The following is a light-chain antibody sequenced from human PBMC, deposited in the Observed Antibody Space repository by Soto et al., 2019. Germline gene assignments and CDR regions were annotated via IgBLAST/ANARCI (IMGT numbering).Light chain of an antibody. Sequence: EIVLTQSPGTLALSLGDGATLSCRASQTVNRNYLAWYHQKPGQPPRLLIYGVSNRATGVPDRFSGGGSGTEFTLTIVRLEPDDFGTYYCQQYIDSPRTVGQGTRVEVK. V-gene: IGKV3-20*01. CDR2: GVS. CDR3: QQYIDSPRT. CDR1: QTVNRNY. J-gene: IGKJ1*01.